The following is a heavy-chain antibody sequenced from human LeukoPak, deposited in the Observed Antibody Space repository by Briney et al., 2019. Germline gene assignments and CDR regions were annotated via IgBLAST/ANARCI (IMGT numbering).Heavy chain of an antibody. CDR1: GGSISSGDYY. CDR2: IYYSGST. D-gene: IGHD2-2*01. Sequence: PSETLSLTCTVSGGSISSGDYYWSWIRQPPGKGLEWIGYIYYSGSTYYSPSLKGRVTISVDTSKNQFSLKLSSVTAADTAVYYCARVSVAVTSYFDYWGQGTLVTVSS. V-gene: IGHV4-30-4*01. CDR3: ARVSVAVTSYFDY. J-gene: IGHJ4*02.